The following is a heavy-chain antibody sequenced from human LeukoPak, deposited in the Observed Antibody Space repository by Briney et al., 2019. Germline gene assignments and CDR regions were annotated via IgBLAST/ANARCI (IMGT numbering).Heavy chain of an antibody. CDR2: ISSSSSYI. V-gene: IGHV3-21*01. J-gene: IGHJ4*02. CDR3: ARVWSSGWD. CDR1: GFTFTDYG. Sequence: GGSLRLSCAASGFTFTDYGINWVRQAPGKGLEWVSSISSSSSYIYYADSVKGRFTISRDNAKNSLYLQMNSLRAEDTAVYYCARVWSSGWDWGQGTLVTVSS. D-gene: IGHD6-19*01.